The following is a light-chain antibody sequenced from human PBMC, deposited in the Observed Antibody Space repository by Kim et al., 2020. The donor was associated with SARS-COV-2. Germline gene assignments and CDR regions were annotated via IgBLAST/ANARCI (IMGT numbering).Light chain of an antibody. Sequence: PGKSGTLSCRASHNVDINLAWYQQTPGQPPRLLIYDAAIRAAGIPDRFSGSGSGTDFTLTIGSLAPEDFAVYYCQQRGNWPPALTFGGGTKVDIK. CDR2: DAA. V-gene: IGKV3-11*01. J-gene: IGKJ4*01. CDR1: HNVDIN. CDR3: QQRGNWPPALT.